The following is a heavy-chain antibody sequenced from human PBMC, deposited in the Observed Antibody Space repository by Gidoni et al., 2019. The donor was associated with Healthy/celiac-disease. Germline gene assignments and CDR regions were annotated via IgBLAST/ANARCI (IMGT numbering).Heavy chain of an antibody. CDR1: GGSISSSSYY. CDR2: IYYSGST. Sequence: QLQLQESGPGLVKPSETLSLTCTVSGGSISSSSYYWGWIRQPPGKGLEWIGSIYYSGSTYYNPSLKSRVTISVDTSKNQFSLKLSSVTAADTAVYYCARLTVRSQLFDYWGQGTLVTVSS. CDR3: ARLTVRSQLFDY. D-gene: IGHD3-10*02. V-gene: IGHV4-39*01. J-gene: IGHJ4*02.